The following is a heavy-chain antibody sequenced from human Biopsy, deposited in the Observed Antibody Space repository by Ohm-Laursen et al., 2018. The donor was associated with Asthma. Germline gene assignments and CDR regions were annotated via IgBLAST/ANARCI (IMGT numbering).Heavy chain of an antibody. CDR1: GFTFSSYG. V-gene: IGHV3-23*01. J-gene: IGHJ4*02. CDR3: AKGRDYDILTGPPGFDY. D-gene: IGHD3-9*01. CDR2: ISGSGVST. Sequence: SLRLSCAALGFTFSSYGMHWVRQAPGKGLEWVSAISGSGVSTYYADSVKGRFTISRDNSKNTLYLQMNSLRAEDTAVYYCAKGRDYDILTGPPGFDYWGQGTLVTVSS.